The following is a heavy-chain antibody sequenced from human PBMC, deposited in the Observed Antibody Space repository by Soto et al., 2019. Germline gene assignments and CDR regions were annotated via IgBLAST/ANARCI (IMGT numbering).Heavy chain of an antibody. V-gene: IGHV3-48*02. CDR3: ARDGNTMTVVAAFDI. CDR2: ISSSSSTI. J-gene: IGHJ3*02. CDR1: GFTFSSYS. Sequence: GGSLRLSCAASGFTFSSYSMNWVRQAPGKGLEWVSYISSSSSTIYYADSVKGRFTISRDNAKNSLYLQMNSLRDEDTAVYYCARDGNTMTVVAAFDIWGQGTMGTVSS. D-gene: IGHD3-22*01.